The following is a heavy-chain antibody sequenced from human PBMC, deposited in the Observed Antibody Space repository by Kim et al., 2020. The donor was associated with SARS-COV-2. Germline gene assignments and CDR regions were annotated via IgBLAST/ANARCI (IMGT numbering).Heavy chain of an antibody. J-gene: IGHJ6*02. Sequence: SETLSLTCAVSGGSISSSNWWSWVRQPPGRGLEWIGEIYHSGSTNYKPSLKSRFTISVDKSKNQFSLKLSSVTAADTAVYYCARLMSLGSGSYSHFRGYYYYGMDVWGQGTTVTVSS. CDR3: ARLMSLGSGSYSHFRGYYYYGMDV. V-gene: IGHV4-4*02. CDR1: GGSISSSNW. CDR2: IYHSGST. D-gene: IGHD3-10*01.